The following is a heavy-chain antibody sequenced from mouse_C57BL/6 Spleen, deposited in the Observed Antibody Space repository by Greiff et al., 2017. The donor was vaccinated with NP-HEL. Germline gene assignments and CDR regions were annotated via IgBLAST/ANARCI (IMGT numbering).Heavy chain of an antibody. Sequence: EVKLMESGGGLVKPGGSLKLSCAASGFTFSDYGMHWVRQAPEKGLEWVAYISSGSSTIYYADTVKGRFTISRDNAKNTLFLQMTRLRSEDTAMYYCATYDYDVDYWGQGTTLTVSS. J-gene: IGHJ2*01. D-gene: IGHD2-4*01. CDR2: ISSGSSTI. CDR1: GFTFSDYG. CDR3: ATYDYDVDY. V-gene: IGHV5-17*01.